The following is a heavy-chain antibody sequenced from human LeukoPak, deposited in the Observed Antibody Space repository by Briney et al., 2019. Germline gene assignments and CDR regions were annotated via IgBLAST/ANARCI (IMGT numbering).Heavy chain of an antibody. V-gene: IGHV3-30-3*01. CDR3: ARGRGGSRCDY. Sequence: GGSLRLSCAASGFTFSSYAMHWVRQAPGKGLEWVAVISYDGSNKYYADSVKGRFTISRDNSKNTLYLQMNSLRAEDTAVYYCARGRGGSRCDYWGQGTLVTVSS. CDR2: ISYDGSNK. D-gene: IGHD1-26*01. J-gene: IGHJ4*02. CDR1: GFTFSSYA.